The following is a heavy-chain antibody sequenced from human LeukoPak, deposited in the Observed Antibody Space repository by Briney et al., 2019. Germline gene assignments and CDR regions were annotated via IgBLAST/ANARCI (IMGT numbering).Heavy chain of an antibody. Sequence: ASVKVSCKASGYTFTSYAMNWVRQAPGQGLEWMGWINTNTGNPTYAQGFTGRFVFSLDTSVSTAYLQISSLKAEDTAVYYCARAGEAYYYDSSGSLGFDYWGQGTLVTVSS. CDR3: ARAGEAYYYDSSGSLGFDY. J-gene: IGHJ4*02. CDR2: INTNTGNP. V-gene: IGHV7-4-1*02. D-gene: IGHD3-22*01. CDR1: GYTFTSYA.